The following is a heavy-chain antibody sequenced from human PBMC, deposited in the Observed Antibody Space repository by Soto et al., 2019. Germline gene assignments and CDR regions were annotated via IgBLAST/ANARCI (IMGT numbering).Heavy chain of an antibody. CDR1: GFTFSSYG. V-gene: IGHV3-33*01. Sequence: QVQLVESGGGVVQPGRSLRLSCAASGFTFSSYGMHWVRQAPGKGLEWVAVIWYDGSNKYYADSVKGRFTISRDNSKNTLYLQMNSLRAEDTAVYYCGAVGELLKGYWGQGTLVTVSS. CDR3: GAVGELLKGY. J-gene: IGHJ4*02. CDR2: IWYDGSNK. D-gene: IGHD3-10*01.